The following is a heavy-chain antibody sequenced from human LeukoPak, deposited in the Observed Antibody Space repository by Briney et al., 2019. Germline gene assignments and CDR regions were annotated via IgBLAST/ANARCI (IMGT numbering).Heavy chain of an antibody. D-gene: IGHD3-22*01. Sequence: GGSLRLCCAASGFTFSSYAMHWVRQAPGKGLEWVAVISYDGSNKYYADSVKGRFTISRDNSKNTLYLQMNSLRAEDTAVYYCARDLSYYYDSSGYWGQGTLVTVSS. CDR1: GFTFSSYA. V-gene: IGHV3-30-3*01. CDR3: ARDLSYYYDSSGY. J-gene: IGHJ4*02. CDR2: ISYDGSNK.